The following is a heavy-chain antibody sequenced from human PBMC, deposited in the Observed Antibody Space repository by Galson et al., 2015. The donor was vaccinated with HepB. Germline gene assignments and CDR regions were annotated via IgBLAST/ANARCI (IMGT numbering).Heavy chain of an antibody. CDR1: GFTFSFYG. D-gene: IGHD3-22*01. CDR3: AREDDTSGHSSHFGY. Sequence: SLKLSCAASGFTFSFYGMHWVRQAPGKGLEWVAGIVTEGSNKDYEEYLRGRVTISRDTSTNTPYLQMNSLRAEDTAVYFCAREDDTSGHSSHFGYWGQGTLVTVSP. CDR2: IVTEGSNK. J-gene: IGHJ4*02. V-gene: IGHV3-30*19.